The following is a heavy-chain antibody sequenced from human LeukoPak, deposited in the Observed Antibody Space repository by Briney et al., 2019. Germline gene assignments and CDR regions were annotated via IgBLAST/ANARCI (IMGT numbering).Heavy chain of an antibody. D-gene: IGHD6-19*01. V-gene: IGHV4-61*01. J-gene: IGHJ4*02. CDR3: ASSQWLAYYFDY. CDR1: GGSVSSGSYY. Sequence: PSETLSLTCTVSGGSVSSGSYYWSWIRQPPGKGLEWIGYIYCSGSTIYNPSLKSRVTISVDTSKNQFSLKLSSVTAADTAVYYCASSQWLAYYFDYWGQGTLVTVSS. CDR2: IYCSGST.